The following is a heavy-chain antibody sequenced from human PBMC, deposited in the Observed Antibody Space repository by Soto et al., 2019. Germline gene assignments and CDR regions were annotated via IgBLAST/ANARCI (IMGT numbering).Heavy chain of an antibody. V-gene: IGHV5-51*01. CDR1: GYSFTSYW. CDR2: IYPGDSDT. D-gene: IGHD3-22*01. Sequence: PGESLKISCKGSGYSFTSYWIGWVRQMPGIGLECMGIIYPGDSDTRYSPSFQGQVTISADKSTSTVYLQWSSLKASDTAIYYCARDFDSSGYLEYYFDYWGQGTLVTVSS. CDR3: ARDFDSSGYLEYYFDY. J-gene: IGHJ4*02.